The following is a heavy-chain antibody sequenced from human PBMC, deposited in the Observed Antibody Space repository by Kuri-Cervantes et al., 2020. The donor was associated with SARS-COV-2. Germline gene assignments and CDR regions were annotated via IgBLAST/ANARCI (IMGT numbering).Heavy chain of an antibody. V-gene: IGHV3-23*01. CDR2: ISGSGDSV. Sequence: GGSLRLSCVTSGFTFSSYAMTWVRQAPGKGLEWVSAISGSGDSVYFADSVKGRFTISRDNSKNTLYLQMNSLRAEDTAVYYCARDYYDSSGYFISGLWFDPWGQGTLVTVSS. D-gene: IGHD3-22*01. CDR1: GFTFSSYA. J-gene: IGHJ5*02. CDR3: ARDYYDSSGYFISGLWFDP.